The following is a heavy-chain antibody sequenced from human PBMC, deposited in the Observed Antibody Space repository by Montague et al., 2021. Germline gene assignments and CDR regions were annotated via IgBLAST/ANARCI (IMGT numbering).Heavy chain of an antibody. CDR3: ATRGTIVRGVISPQYFDY. Sequence: SLRLSCAVSTSTFRTYVMSWVRQAPGTGLEWLSSIGGSGDDTHYADSVEGRFTISRDISRKTLYLQMDSLTAEDTAVYFCATRGTIVRGVISPQYFDYWGQGTQVTVSS. J-gene: IGHJ4*02. CDR2: IGGSGDDT. D-gene: IGHD3-10*01. V-gene: IGHV3-23*01. CDR1: TSTFRTYV.